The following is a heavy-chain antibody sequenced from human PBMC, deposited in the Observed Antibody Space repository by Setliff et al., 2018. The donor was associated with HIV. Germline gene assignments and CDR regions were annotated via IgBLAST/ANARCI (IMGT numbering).Heavy chain of an antibody. CDR3: ARHGAFYYYYYMDV. CDR1: GGSVSSSGYY. J-gene: IGHJ6*03. Sequence: SETLSLTCSVSGGSVSSSGYYWSWIRQSAEKGLEWIGSIYYSGSTYYNPSLKSRVTISVDTSKNQFSLNLSSVTAADTAVYYCARHGAFYYYYYMDVWGKGTTVTVSS. CDR2: IYYSGST. V-gene: IGHV4-39*01.